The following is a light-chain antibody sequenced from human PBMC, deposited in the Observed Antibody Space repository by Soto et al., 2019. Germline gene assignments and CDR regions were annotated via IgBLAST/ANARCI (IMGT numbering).Light chain of an antibody. V-gene: IGKV3-20*01. CDR1: QSVANN. J-gene: IGKJ1*01. Sequence: EIVMTQSPATLSVSPGERATLSCRASQSVANNVAWYQQKPGQAPRLLIYRASSRATGIPDRFSGSGFGTDFTLTISRLEPEDFAVYYCQQYDSSRTFGQGTRVEIK. CDR2: RAS. CDR3: QQYDSSRT.